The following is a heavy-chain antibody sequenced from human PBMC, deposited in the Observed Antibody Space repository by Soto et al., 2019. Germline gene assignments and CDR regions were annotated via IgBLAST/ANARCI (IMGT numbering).Heavy chain of an antibody. CDR2: INHSGST. J-gene: IGHJ4*02. CDR3: ACAYGSGPDY. D-gene: IGHD3-10*01. V-gene: IGHV4-34*01. CDR1: GGSFSGYY. Sequence: PSETLSLTCAVFGGSFSGYYWNWIRQPPGKGLEWIGEINHSGSTNYNPSLKSRVTISVDTSKNQFSLKLSSVTAEDTAVYYCACAYGSGPDYWGQGTLVTVSS.